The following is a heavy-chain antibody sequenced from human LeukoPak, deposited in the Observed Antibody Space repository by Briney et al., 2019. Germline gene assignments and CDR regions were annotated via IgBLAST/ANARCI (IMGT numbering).Heavy chain of an antibody. V-gene: IGHV4-34*01. Sequence: SETLSLTCAVYGGSFSGYYWSWIRQPPGKGLEWIGEINHSGSTNYNPSLKSRVTISVDTSKNQFSLKLSSVTAADTAVYYCARGRGYYYYYMDVWGKGTTVTVSS. CDR2: INHSGST. J-gene: IGHJ6*03. CDR3: ARGRGYYYYYMDV. D-gene: IGHD3-10*01. CDR1: GGSFSGYY.